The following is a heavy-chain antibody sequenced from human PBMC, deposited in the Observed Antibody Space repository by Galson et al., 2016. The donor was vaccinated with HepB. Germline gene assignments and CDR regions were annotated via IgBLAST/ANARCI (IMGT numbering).Heavy chain of an antibody. V-gene: IGHV4-59*01. Sequence: SETLSLTCTVSGGSISNNYWFWIRQPPGKGLDWIGYMYDSGTTNYNPSLKSRVTISADTSKNQFSLNLSSVTAADTAIYYCATSPGGGYDHWGQGALVTVSS. CDR3: ATSPGGGYDH. D-gene: IGHD5-24*01. J-gene: IGHJ5*02. CDR1: GGSISNNY. CDR2: MYDSGTT.